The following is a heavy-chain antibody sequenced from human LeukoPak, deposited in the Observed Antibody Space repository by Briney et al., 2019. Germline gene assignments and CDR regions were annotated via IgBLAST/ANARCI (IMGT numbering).Heavy chain of an antibody. J-gene: IGHJ4*02. Sequence: GGSLRLSCAASGFTFSSYGMHWVRQAPGKGREWVAFIRYDGSNKYYADSVKGRFTISRDNSKNALYLQMNSLRAEDTAVYYCAKGSDTAMVSLDYWGQGTLVTVSS. D-gene: IGHD5-18*01. CDR2: IRYDGSNK. CDR1: GFTFSSYG. CDR3: AKGSDTAMVSLDY. V-gene: IGHV3-30*02.